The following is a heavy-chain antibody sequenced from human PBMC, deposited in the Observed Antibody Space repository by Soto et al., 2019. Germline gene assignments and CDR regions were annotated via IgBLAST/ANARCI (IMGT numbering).Heavy chain of an antibody. CDR2: INHSGST. J-gene: IGHJ2*01. CDR3: ATNYGGWFGGKTHYWYFDL. D-gene: IGHD3-10*01. CDR1: GGSFSGYY. Sequence: QVQLQQWGAGLLKPSETLSLTCAVYGGSFSGYYWSWIRQPPGKGLEWIGEINHSGSTNYNPSLKSRVTISVDTSKNQFSLKLSSVTAADTAVYYCATNYGGWFGGKTHYWYFDLWGRGTLVTVSS. V-gene: IGHV4-34*01.